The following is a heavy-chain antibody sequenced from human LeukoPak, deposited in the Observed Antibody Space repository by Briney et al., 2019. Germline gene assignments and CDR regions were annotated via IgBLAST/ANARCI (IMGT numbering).Heavy chain of an antibody. D-gene: IGHD3-10*01. V-gene: IGHV3-23*01. CDR2: ISGSGGST. CDR3: ARGILRFGDFDY. CDR1: KFTFSSYA. Sequence: GSLRLSCAASKFTFSSYAMNWVRQAPGKGLGWVSTISGSGGSTYYADSVKGRFTISRDNSKNTLYLQMNSLRAEDTALYYCARGILRFGDFDYWGQGTLVTVSS. J-gene: IGHJ4*02.